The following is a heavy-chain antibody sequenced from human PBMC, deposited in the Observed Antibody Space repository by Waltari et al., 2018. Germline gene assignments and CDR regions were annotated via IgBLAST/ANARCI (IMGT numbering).Heavy chain of an antibody. CDR3: AREHLGYCSGGSCQGVFDY. J-gene: IGHJ4*02. CDR1: GGSISSSSYY. Sequence: QLQLQESGPGLVKPSETLSLTCTVSGGSISSSSYYWGWIRQPPGKGLEWIGSIYYSGSTYYNPSLKSRVTISVDTSKNQFSLKLSSVTAADTAVYYCAREHLGYCSGGSCQGVFDYWGQGTLVTVSS. D-gene: IGHD2-15*01. V-gene: IGHV4-39*07. CDR2: IYYSGST.